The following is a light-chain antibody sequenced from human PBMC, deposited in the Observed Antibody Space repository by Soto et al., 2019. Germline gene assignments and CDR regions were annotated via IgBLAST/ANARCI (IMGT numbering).Light chain of an antibody. J-gene: IGKJ3*01. V-gene: IGKV3-20*01. CDR3: QQYGSSPLFT. CDR2: GAS. Sequence: EIVLTQSPGTLSLAPGERATLSCRASQSVSSSYLAWYQQKPGQAPRLLIYGASSRATGIPDRFSGSGSGNDFTLTISRLEPEDFAVYYCQQYGSSPLFTFGPGTKADIK. CDR1: QSVSSSY.